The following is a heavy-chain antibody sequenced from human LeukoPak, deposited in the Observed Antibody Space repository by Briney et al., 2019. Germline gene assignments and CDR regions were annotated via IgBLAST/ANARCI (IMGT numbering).Heavy chain of an antibody. CDR2: INPNSGGT. CDR1: GYTFTGYY. CDR3: ARDPYCYDSSGYLNWFDP. V-gene: IGHV1-2*02. D-gene: IGHD3-22*01. Sequence: GASVKVSCKASGYTFTGYYMHWVRQAPGQGLEWMGWINPNSGGTNYAQKFQGRVTMTRDTSISTAYMELSRLRSDDTAVYYCARDPYCYDSSGYLNWFDPWGQGTLVTVSS. J-gene: IGHJ5*02.